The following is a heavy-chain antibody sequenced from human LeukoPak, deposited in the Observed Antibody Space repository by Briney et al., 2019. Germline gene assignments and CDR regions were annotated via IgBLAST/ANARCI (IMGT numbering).Heavy chain of an antibody. D-gene: IGHD1-26*01. J-gene: IGHJ4*02. V-gene: IGHV3-23*01. CDR3: ARDQGVVGATIMFDY. CDR2: ISGSGGST. CDR1: GFTFSSYA. Sequence: GGSLRLSCAASGFTFSSYAMSWVRQAPGKGLEWVSAISGSGGSTYYADSVKGRFTISRDNSKNTLYLQMNSLRAEDTAVYYCARDQGVVGATIMFDYWGQGTLVTVSS.